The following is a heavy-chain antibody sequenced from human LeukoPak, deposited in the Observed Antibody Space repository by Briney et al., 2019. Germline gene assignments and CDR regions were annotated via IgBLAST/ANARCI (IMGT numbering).Heavy chain of an antibody. CDR1: GYTFTSYG. V-gene: IGHV1-18*01. CDR2: ISAYNGNT. CDR3: ARDFTDGSGSYPFNAFDI. J-gene: IGHJ3*02. D-gene: IGHD3-10*01. Sequence: GASVKVSCKASGYTFTSYGISWVRQAPGQGLEWMGWISAYNGNTNYAQKLQGRVTMTTDTSTSTAYMELRSLRSDDTAVYYCARDFTDGSGSYPFNAFDIWGQGTMVTVSS.